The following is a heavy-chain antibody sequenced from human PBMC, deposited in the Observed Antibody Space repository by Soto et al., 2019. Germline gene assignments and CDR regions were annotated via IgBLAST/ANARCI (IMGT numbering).Heavy chain of an antibody. CDR2: IYHSGST. D-gene: IGHD3-22*01. Sequence: QVQLQESGPGLVKPSGTLSLTCAVSGGSISSSNWWSWVRQPPGKGLEWIGEIYHSGSTNYNPSLKRRVTISVDKSKNQFSLKLSSVTAADTAVYYCARNYYDSSGYKGDPYYFDYWGQGTLVTVSS. CDR3: ARNYYDSSGYKGDPYYFDY. V-gene: IGHV4-4*02. CDR1: GGSISSSNW. J-gene: IGHJ4*02.